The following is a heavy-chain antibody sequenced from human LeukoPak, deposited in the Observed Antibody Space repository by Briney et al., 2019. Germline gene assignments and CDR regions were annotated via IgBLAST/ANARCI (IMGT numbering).Heavy chain of an antibody. D-gene: IGHD2-15*01. CDR3: AKGVVAATNAAYYGMDV. CDR2: ISYDESDK. V-gene: IGHV3-30*18. J-gene: IGHJ6*02. CDR1: GFTFSNYG. Sequence: GRSLRLSCAASGFTFSNYGMHWVRQASGKGREWGAVISYDESDKYYADSVKGRFPIPRANSKNTLYLQMNSLRPEDTAVYYCAKGVVAATNAAYYGMDVWGQGTTVTVSS.